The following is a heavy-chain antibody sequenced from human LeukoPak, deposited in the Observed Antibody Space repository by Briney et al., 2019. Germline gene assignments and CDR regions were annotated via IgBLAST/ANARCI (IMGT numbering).Heavy chain of an antibody. Sequence: PGGSLRLSCAASGFIFSSYSMSWVRLAPGKGLEWVANIKEDGTETYYVDSVKGRFTISRDNAKNSLYLQMNSLRVEDTAVYYCAKEGRSLQTYWGQGTLVTVSS. CDR2: IKEDGTET. CDR3: AKEGRSLQTY. CDR1: GFIFSSYS. V-gene: IGHV3-7*03. D-gene: IGHD5-24*01. J-gene: IGHJ4*02.